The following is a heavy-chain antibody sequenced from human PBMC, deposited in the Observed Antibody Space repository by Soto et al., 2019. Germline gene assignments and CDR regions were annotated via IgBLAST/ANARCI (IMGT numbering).Heavy chain of an antibody. D-gene: IGHD5-12*01. Sequence: SETLSLTCTVSSVSISSYYWSWIRQPPGKGLEWIGYIYYSGSTTYNPSLKSRVTISLDTSKNQFSLKLISVTAADTAKYFCAREGNLGRWLQPLDFWGQGTLVTVSS. J-gene: IGHJ4*02. CDR3: AREGNLGRWLQPLDF. V-gene: IGHV4-59*01. CDR1: SVSISSYY. CDR2: IYYSGST.